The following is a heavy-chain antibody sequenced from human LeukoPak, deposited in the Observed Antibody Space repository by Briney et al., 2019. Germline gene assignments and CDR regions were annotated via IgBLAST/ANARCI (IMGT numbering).Heavy chain of an antibody. CDR1: GFTFSSYA. D-gene: IGHD3-10*01. CDR3: ARDSEWFGELFGDY. Sequence: GGSLRLSCAASGFTFSSYAMHWVRQAPGKGLEWVAVISYDGSNKYYADSVKGRFTISRDNSKNTLYLQMNSLRAEDTAVYYCARDSEWFGELFGDYWGQGTLVTVSS. V-gene: IGHV3-30*04. CDR2: ISYDGSNK. J-gene: IGHJ4*02.